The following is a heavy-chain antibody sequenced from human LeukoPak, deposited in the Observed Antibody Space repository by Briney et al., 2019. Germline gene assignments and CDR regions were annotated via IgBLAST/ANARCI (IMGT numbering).Heavy chain of an antibody. CDR3: ARKFSFGSSGYYYYYYGMDV. V-gene: IGHV4-39*07. CDR1: GGSISSSSYY. Sequence: SETLSLTCTVSGGSISSSSYYWGWIRQPPGKGLEWIGSIYYSGSTYYNPSLKSRVTISVDTSKNQFSLKLSSVTAADTAVYYCARKFSFGSSGYYYYYYGMDVWGQGTTVTVSS. D-gene: IGHD3-22*01. J-gene: IGHJ6*02. CDR2: IYYSGST.